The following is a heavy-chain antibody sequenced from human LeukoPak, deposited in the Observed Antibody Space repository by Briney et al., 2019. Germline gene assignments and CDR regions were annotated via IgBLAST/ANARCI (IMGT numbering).Heavy chain of an antibody. CDR3: ASLRYSSGWFHDNYYMDV. V-gene: IGHV4-39*01. CDR1: GGSISSSSDY. CDR2: IYYHENT. Sequence: KPSETLSLTCTVSGGSISSSSDYWGWIRQAPGKGLEWIGSIYYHENTYYNSSLKSRVTISVDTSKNQFSLKLNSVTAADTAVYYCASLRYSSGWFHDNYYMDVWGKGTTVTVSS. D-gene: IGHD6-19*01. J-gene: IGHJ6*03.